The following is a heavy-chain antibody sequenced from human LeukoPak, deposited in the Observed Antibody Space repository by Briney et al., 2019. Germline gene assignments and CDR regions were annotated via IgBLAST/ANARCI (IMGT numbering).Heavy chain of an antibody. CDR3: AKDGYSGYDWALYFDY. D-gene: IGHD5-12*01. V-gene: IGHV3-23*01. CDR1: GFTFSSYA. CDR2: ISGSGGST. Sequence: PGRSLRLSCAASGFTFSSYAMSWVRQAPGKGLEWVSAISGSGGSTYYADSVKGRFTISRDNSKNTLYLQMNSLRAEDTAVYYCAKDGYSGYDWALYFDYWGQGTLVTVSS. J-gene: IGHJ4*02.